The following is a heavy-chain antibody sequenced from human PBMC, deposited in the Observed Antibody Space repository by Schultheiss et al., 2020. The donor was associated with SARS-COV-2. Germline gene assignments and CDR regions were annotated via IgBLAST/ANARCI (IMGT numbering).Heavy chain of an antibody. CDR2: ISSSSYNI. V-gene: IGHV3-48*02. CDR1: GFTFSAYS. Sequence: GESLKISCAASGFTFSAYSMHWVRQVPGKGPEWVAYISSSSYNIYYTDSVEGRFTISRDNAKNSLYLQMNSLRDEDTAVYYCARDGDPTGENYYYYYGMDVWGQATTVTVSS. D-gene: IGHD1-14*01. J-gene: IGHJ6*02. CDR3: ARDGDPTGENYYYYYGMDV.